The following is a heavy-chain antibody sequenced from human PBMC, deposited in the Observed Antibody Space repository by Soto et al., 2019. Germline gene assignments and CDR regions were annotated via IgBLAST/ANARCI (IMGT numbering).Heavy chain of an antibody. V-gene: IGHV3-30*18. CDR2: ISYDGSNK. CDR1: GFTFSSYG. Sequence: QVQLVESGGGVVQPGRSLRLSCAASGFTFSSYGMHWVRQAPGMGLEWVAVISYDGSNKYYADSVKGRFTISRDNSKNTLYLQMNSLRAEDTAVYYCAKGKGARGFLEWLSIYYYYYMDVWGKGTTVTVSS. CDR3: AKGKGARGFLEWLSIYYYYYMDV. J-gene: IGHJ6*03. D-gene: IGHD3-3*01.